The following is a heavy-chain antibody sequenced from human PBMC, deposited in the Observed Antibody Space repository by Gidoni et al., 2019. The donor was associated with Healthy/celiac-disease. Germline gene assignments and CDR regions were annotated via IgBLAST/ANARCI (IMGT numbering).Heavy chain of an antibody. V-gene: IGHV3-9*01. CDR1: GFPFDDYA. Sequence: EVQLVASGGGSVQPARSLRLSCSASGFPFDDYALHWVRQASGKGLEWVSGIGWNSGSIGYADSVKGRFTISRDNAKNSLYLQMNSLRAEDTALYYCAKEVGIAAAGTRGEHGMDVWGQGTTVTVSS. D-gene: IGHD6-13*01. CDR3: AKEVGIAAAGTRGEHGMDV. CDR2: IGWNSGSI. J-gene: IGHJ6*02.